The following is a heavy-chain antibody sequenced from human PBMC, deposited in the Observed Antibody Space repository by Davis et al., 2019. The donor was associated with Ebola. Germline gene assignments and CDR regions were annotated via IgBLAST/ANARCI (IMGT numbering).Heavy chain of an antibody. D-gene: IGHD4-11*01. CDR2: IYGGDT. CDR1: GFTVRNTH. V-gene: IGHV3-53*01. CDR3: AREPTGNYYYFYGMDV. J-gene: IGHJ6*04. Sequence: GESLKISCDASGFTVRNTHKSWVRQAPGKGLEWVSGIYGGDTHYADSVKGRFTISRDNSKNTLHLQMNSLRVEDTAVYFCAREPTGNYYYFYGMDVWGKGTTVSVSS.